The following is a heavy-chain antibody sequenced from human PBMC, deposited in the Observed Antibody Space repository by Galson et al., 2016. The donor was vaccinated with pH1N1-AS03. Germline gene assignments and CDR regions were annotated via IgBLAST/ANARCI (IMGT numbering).Heavy chain of an antibody. Sequence: QVQLQESSPRLVKPSETLSLTCTVSGGSINSHYWSWIRQPPGKGLEWIGCIHYSGSTNYNPSLKSRVTMSLDTSKRELALNLRSVTAADTAVYYCARDRYCAGWSYEGWFDPWGQGTLVTVSS. CDR1: GGSINSHY. CDR2: IHYSGST. V-gene: IGHV4-59*11. D-gene: IGHD1-26*01. CDR3: ARDRYCAGWSYEGWFDP. J-gene: IGHJ5*02.